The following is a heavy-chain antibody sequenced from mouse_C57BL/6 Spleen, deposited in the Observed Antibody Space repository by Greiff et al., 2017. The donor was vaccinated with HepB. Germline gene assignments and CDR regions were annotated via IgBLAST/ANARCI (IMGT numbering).Heavy chain of an antibody. D-gene: IGHD2-10*02. CDR2: ISSGSSTI. Sequence: EVKVVESGGGLVKPGGSLKLSCAASGFTFSDYGMHWVRQAPEKGLEWVAYISSGSSTIYYAETVKGRFTISRDNAKNTPFLQMTSLRSEDTAMYYGASEWGYDYYAMDYWGQGTSVTVSS. CDR1: GFTFSDYG. V-gene: IGHV5-17*01. CDR3: ASEWGYDYYAMDY. J-gene: IGHJ4*01.